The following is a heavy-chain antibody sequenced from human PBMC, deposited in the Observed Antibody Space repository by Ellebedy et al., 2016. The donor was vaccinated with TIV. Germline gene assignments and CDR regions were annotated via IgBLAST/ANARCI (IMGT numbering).Heavy chain of an antibody. CDR3: ANTAMTVDYFYGMDV. V-gene: IGHV1-69*04. J-gene: IGHJ6*02. CDR1: GYTFTSYG. D-gene: IGHD5-18*01. Sequence: AASVKVSCKASGYTFTSYGISWVRQAPGQGLEWMGRIIHILGLANYTQKFQGRVTITADRPTSTAYMELSSLRSEAAAVYYCANTAMTVDYFYGMDVWGQGTTVTVTS. CDR2: IIHILGLA.